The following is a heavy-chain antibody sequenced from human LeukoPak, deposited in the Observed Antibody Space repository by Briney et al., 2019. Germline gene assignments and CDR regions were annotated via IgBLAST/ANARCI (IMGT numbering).Heavy chain of an antibody. CDR3: AKDGGHTSVLYYFEC. V-gene: IGHV3-9*01. J-gene: IGHJ4*02. Sequence: GGSLRLSCAASGFSFDDYAMHWVRQVPGKGLEWVSGISWKSDSMRYADSVKGRFTVSRDNAKNSLYLQMNSLRTEDTALYYCAKDGGHTSVLYYFECWGQGTLVTVSS. CDR1: GFSFDDYA. CDR2: ISWKSDSM. D-gene: IGHD6-19*01.